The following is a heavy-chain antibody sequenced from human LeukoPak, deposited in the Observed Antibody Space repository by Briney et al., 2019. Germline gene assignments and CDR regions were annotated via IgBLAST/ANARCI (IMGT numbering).Heavy chain of an antibody. CDR1: GDSVSSNTAA. CDR3: ARDGWPAFDY. Sequence: SQTLSLTCAISGDSVSSNTAAWNWIRQSPSRGLEWLGRTFYRSKWHDDYAVSVKSRITINPDTSKNQFSLQLNSVTPEDTAVYYCARDGWPAFDYWGQGALVTVSS. D-gene: IGHD2-15*01. V-gene: IGHV6-1*01. J-gene: IGHJ4*02. CDR2: TFYRSKWHD.